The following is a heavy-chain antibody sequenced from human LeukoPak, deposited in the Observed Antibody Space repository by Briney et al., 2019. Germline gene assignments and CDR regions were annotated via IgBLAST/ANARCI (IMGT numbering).Heavy chain of an antibody. Sequence: PGGSLRLSCAASGFTFSSYAMNWVRQAPGKGLEWVSALSGSGGSPYYADSVKGRFTISRDNAKNSLYLQMNSLRAEDTALYHCARRITGTTLYYFDYWGQGTLVTVSS. J-gene: IGHJ4*02. CDR2: LSGSGGSP. D-gene: IGHD1-7*01. CDR1: GFTFSSYA. CDR3: ARRITGTTLYYFDY. V-gene: IGHV3-23*01.